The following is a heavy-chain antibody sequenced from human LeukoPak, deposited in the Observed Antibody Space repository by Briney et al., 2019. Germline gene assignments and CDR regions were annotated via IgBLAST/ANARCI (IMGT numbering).Heavy chain of an antibody. CDR1: GGSISSDGYY. CDR3: ARGQKEVVVPYAEYFQH. CDR2: IYYSGST. V-gene: IGHV4-61*08. J-gene: IGHJ1*01. D-gene: IGHD2-21*01. Sequence: SSETLSLTCTVSGGSISSDGYYWNWIRQRPGKGLEWIGNIYYSGSTYYNPSLKSRVTISVDTSKNQFSLKLSSVTAADTAVYYGARGQKEVVVPYAEYFQHWGQGTLVTVSS.